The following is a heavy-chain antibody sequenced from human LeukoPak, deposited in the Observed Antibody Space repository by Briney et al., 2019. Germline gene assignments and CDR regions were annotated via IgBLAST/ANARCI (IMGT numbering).Heavy chain of an antibody. CDR3: ARDPYSSSSAGY. V-gene: IGHV1-8*01. D-gene: IGHD6-6*01. Sequence: ASVKVSCKASGYTFTSYDINWVRQATGQGLEWMGWMNPNSGNTGYAQKFQGRVTMTRNTSISTAYMALSSLRSEDTAVYYCARDPYSSSSAGYWGQGTLVTVSS. J-gene: IGHJ4*02. CDR1: GYTFTSYD. CDR2: MNPNSGNT.